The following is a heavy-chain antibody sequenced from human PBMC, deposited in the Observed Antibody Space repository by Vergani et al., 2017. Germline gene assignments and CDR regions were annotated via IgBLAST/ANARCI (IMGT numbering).Heavy chain of an antibody. D-gene: IGHD6-6*01. CDR1: GFTFSSYG. Sequence: QVQLVESGGGVVQPGRSLRLSCAASGFTFSSYGMHWVRQAPGKGLEWVAVIWYDGSNKYYADSVKGRFTISRDNSKNTLYLQMNSLRAEDTAVYYCARSSSVHYYMDVWGKGTTVTVSS. CDR3: ARSSSVHYYMDV. J-gene: IGHJ6*03. V-gene: IGHV3-33*01. CDR2: IWYDGSNK.